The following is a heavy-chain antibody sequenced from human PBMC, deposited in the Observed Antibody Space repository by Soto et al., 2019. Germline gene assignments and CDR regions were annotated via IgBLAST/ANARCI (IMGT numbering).Heavy chain of an antibody. Sequence: QVQLVESGGGMVQPGRSLRLSCAASGFTFSSYGMHWVRQAPGKGLEWVAVIWYDGSNKYYADSVKGRFTISRDNSKNTVYLQMNSLRAEDTPVYYCARDRKNSYGQYYYYYYGMDGWGKGTTVTVSA. CDR2: IWYDGSNK. D-gene: IGHD5-18*01. CDR3: ARDRKNSYGQYYYYYYGMDG. V-gene: IGHV3-33*01. J-gene: IGHJ6*04. CDR1: GFTFSSYG.